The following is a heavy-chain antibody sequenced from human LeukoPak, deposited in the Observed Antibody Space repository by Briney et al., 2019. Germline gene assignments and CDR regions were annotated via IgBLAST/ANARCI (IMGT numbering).Heavy chain of an antibody. D-gene: IGHD1/OR15-1a*01. Sequence: GGSLRLSCAASGFAFSNFAMHWVRQAPGKGLDWVAVVSYEGTIKYYTDSTKGRFSISRDNSDNLVSLQMNNLTTEDTATYYCARQQFDSWGQGTLVTVSP. V-gene: IGHV3-30*14. J-gene: IGHJ5*01. CDR3: ARQQFDS. CDR1: GFAFSNFA. CDR2: VSYEGTIK.